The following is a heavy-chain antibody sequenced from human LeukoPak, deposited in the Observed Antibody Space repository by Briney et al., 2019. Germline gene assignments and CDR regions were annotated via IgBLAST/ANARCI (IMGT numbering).Heavy chain of an antibody. D-gene: IGHD3-9*01. J-gene: IGHJ6*03. CDR3: AREGYYDILTGYYIYYYYYMDV. CDR2: IKQDGSEK. V-gene: IGHV3-7*01. Sequence: PGGSLRLSCAASGFTFSSYWMSWVRQAPGKGLECAANIKQDGSEKYYVDSVKGRFTISRDNAKNSLYLQMNSLRAEDTAVYYCAREGYYDILTGYYIYYYYYMDVWGKGTTVTISS. CDR1: GFTFSSYW.